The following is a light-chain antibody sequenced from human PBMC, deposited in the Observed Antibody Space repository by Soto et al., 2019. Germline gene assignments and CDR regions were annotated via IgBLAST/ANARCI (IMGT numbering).Light chain of an antibody. CDR1: QSISSY. J-gene: IGKJ3*01. V-gene: IGKV1-39*01. CDR3: QQSYSTLLFT. CDR2: AAS. Sequence: DIQMTQSPSSLSASVGDRVTITCRASQSISSYLNWYQQKPGKAPKLLIYAASSLQSGVPSRFSGSGSWTAFTLTISSLQPEDFATYYCQQSYSTLLFTFGPGTKVDIK.